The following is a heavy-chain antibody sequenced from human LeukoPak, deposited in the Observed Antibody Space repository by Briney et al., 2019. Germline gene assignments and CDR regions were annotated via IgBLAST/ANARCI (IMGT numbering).Heavy chain of an antibody. J-gene: IGHJ4*02. CDR2: ISYDGSNK. CDR3: ARASSSWYSDY. CDR1: GFTFSSYA. Sequence: GRSLRLSCAVSGFTFSSYAMHWVRQAPGKGLEWVAVISYDGSNKYYADSVKGRFTISRDNSKNTLYLQMNSLRAEDTAVYYCARASSSWYSDYWGQGTLVTVSS. D-gene: IGHD6-13*01. V-gene: IGHV3-30*04.